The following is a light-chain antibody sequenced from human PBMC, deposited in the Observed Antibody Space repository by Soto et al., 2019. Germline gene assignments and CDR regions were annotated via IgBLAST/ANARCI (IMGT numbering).Light chain of an antibody. V-gene: IGKV1-5*01. CDR1: QSLSRW. Sequence: DIQMTQSPSTLSASVGDRVIITCRASQSLSRWLAWYQQKPGKPPKLLIYDASSLESGVPSNFSGSGSGTEFTLTISSPQPDDFATYYCQQYNSYPWTFGHGTKVEIK. CDR3: QQYNSYPWT. J-gene: IGKJ1*01. CDR2: DAS.